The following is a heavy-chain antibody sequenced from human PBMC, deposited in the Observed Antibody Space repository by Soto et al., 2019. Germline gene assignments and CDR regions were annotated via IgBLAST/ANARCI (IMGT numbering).Heavy chain of an antibody. Sequence: PSQTLSLTCAISGDSVSSNSAACSWIRQSPSRGLEWLGRTFYRSKWYNDYAVSVKGRITINPDTSKNQFSLQLNSVTPEDTAVYYCAKEGGNHYYYYAMDVWGQGTTVTVSS. CDR3: AKEGGNHYYYYAMDV. CDR1: GDSVSSNSAA. J-gene: IGHJ6*02. CDR2: TFYRSKWYN. D-gene: IGHD1-26*01. V-gene: IGHV6-1*01.